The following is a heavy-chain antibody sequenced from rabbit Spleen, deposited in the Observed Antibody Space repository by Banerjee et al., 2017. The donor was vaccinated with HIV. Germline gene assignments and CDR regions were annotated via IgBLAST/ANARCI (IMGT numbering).Heavy chain of an antibody. CDR3: ARDTSSSFSSYGMDL. D-gene: IGHD1-1*01. CDR2: IAGSSSGFT. J-gene: IGHJ6*01. Sequence: LEESGGGLVQPEGSLALTCKASGFSFSSNDYICWVRQAPGKGLEWISCIAGSSSGFTYSATWAKGRFTISKTSSTTVTLQMTSLTVADTATYFCARDTSSSFSSYGMDLWGPGTLVTVS. CDR1: GFSFSSNDY. V-gene: IGHV1S45*01.